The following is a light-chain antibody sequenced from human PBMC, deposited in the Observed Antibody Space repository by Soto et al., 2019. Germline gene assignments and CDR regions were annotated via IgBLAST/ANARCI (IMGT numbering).Light chain of an antibody. V-gene: IGLV2-14*01. J-gene: IGLJ2*01. CDR1: SSDVGGYNY. Sequence: QSALTQPASVSGSPGQSITISCTGTSSDVGGYNYVSWYQQHPGKAPKLMIYDVSNRPSGVSNRFSGSKSGNTAFLTISGLQAEDEADYCCSSYTSSSTLVFGGGTKLTVL. CDR2: DVS. CDR3: SSYTSSSTLV.